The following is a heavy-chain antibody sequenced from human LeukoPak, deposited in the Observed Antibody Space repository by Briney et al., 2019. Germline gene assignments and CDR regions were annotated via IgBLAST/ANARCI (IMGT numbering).Heavy chain of an antibody. J-gene: IGHJ5*02. CDR3: AKAPYYYDSSGYS. Sequence: GGSLRLSCAASGFTFSSYAMSWVRQAPGKGLEWVSAITGSGGNTYYADSVKGRFTISRDNSKNTLHLQMNSLRAEDTAVYYCAKAPYYYDSSGYSWGQGTLVTVSS. V-gene: IGHV3-23*01. CDR1: GFTFSSYA. CDR2: ITGSGGNT. D-gene: IGHD3-22*01.